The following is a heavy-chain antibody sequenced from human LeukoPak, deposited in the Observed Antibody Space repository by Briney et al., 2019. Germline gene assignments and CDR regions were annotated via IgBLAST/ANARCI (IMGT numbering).Heavy chain of an antibody. D-gene: IGHD3-3*01. CDR1: GGSISSYY. J-gene: IGHJ6*02. CDR2: IYYSGST. Sequence: SETLSLTCTVSGGSISSYYWSWIRQPPGKGLEWIGYIYYSGSTNYNPSLKSRVTISVDTSKNQFSLKLSSATAADTAVYYCASGGYYYGMDVWGQGTTVTVSS. V-gene: IGHV4-59*01. CDR3: ASGGYYYGMDV.